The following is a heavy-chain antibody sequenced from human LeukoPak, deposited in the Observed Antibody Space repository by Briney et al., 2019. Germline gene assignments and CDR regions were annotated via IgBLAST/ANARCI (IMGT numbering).Heavy chain of an antibody. CDR3: AKDRMKPIVVVTATVFDY. V-gene: IGHV3-23*01. D-gene: IGHD2-21*02. CDR2: ISGSRGST. J-gene: IGHJ4*02. CDR1: GFTFSSYA. Sequence: PGGSLRLSCAASGFTFSSYAMSWVRQAPGKGLELVSAISGSRGSTYYADYVKGRFTISRDNSKNTLNLQMNSLRAEDRAVYYCAKDRMKPIVVVTATVFDYWGQGTLVTVSS.